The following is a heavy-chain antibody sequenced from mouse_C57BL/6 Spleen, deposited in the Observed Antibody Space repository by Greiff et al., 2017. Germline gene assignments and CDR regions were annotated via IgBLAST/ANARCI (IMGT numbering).Heavy chain of an antibody. CDR3: ARRGLGTGFAY. D-gene: IGHD3-1*01. Sequence: QVQLQQSGAELVMPGASVKLSCKASGYTFTSYWMHWVKQRPGQGLEWIGEIDPSDSYTNYNQKFKGKSTLTVDKSSSTAYMQLSSLTSEDSAVYYCARRGLGTGFAYWGQGTLVTVSA. CDR2: IDPSDSYT. CDR1: GYTFTSYW. J-gene: IGHJ3*01. V-gene: IGHV1-69*01.